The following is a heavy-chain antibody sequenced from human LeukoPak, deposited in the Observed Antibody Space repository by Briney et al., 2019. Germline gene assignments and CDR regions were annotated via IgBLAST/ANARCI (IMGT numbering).Heavy chain of an antibody. CDR3: ARMSGYYSLSDY. CDR2: MNPNSGNT. J-gene: IGHJ4*02. Sequence: ASVKVSCKASGYTFTSYDINWVRRATGQGLEWMGWMNPNSGNTGYAQKFQGRVTMTRNTSISTAYMELSSLRSEDTAVYYCARMSGYYSLSDYWGQGTLVTVSS. D-gene: IGHD3-3*01. CDR1: GYTFTSYD. V-gene: IGHV1-8*01.